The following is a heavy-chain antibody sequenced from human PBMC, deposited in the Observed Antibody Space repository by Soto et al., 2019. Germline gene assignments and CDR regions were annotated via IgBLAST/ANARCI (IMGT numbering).Heavy chain of an antibody. V-gene: IGHV4-39*01. CDR2: IYYRGNA. CDR1: GGSISSYY. D-gene: IGHD3-9*01. J-gene: IGHJ4*02. CDR3: ARLEGLATISYYFDF. Sequence: SETLSLTCTVSGGSISSYYWSWIRQPPGKGLEWIGSIYYRGNAYYNPSLQTRVTISLDKPKSQFSLKLNSVTAADSAVYFCARLEGLATISYYFDFWGPGALVTVSS.